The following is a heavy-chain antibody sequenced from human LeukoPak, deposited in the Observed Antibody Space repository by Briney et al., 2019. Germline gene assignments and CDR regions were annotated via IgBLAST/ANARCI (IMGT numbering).Heavy chain of an antibody. D-gene: IGHD3-9*01. CDR2: ISGGGGDST. J-gene: IGHJ4*02. V-gene: IGHV3-23*01. CDR3: AKEWAMIGSPLFDG. CDR1: GFSLTNYA. Sequence: GGSLRLSCAASGFSLTNYAMSWVRQAPGKGLEWVSGISGGGGDSTYYADSVKGRFTISKDNSKNTLYLQMNSLRVEDMGVYYCAKEWAMIGSPLFDGWGQGTLVTVSS.